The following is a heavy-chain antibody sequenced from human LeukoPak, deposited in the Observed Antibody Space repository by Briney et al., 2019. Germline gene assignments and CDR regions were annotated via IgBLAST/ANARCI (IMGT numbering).Heavy chain of an antibody. D-gene: IGHD6-19*01. J-gene: IGHJ5*02. CDR3: ARDRGYSGYSSGWNNWFDP. CDR2: IYNSGST. V-gene: IGHV4-59*01. CDR1: GGSISSYY. Sequence: SETLSLTCTVSGGSISSYYWSWIRQPPGKGLEWIGYIYNSGSTNYNPSLKSRVTISVDTSKNQFSLKLSSVTAADTAVYYCARDRGYSGYSSGWNNWFDPWGQGTLVTVSS.